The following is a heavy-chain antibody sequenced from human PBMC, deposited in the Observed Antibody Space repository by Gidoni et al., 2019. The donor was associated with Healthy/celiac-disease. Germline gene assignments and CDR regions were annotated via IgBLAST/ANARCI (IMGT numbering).Heavy chain of an antibody. CDR3: AREEVVGATRNWFDP. D-gene: IGHD1-26*01. CDR1: AGPISSSSYY. Sequence: QLQLQESGPGLVKPSETLSLTCPVSAGPISSSSYYWGWTRQPPGKGLEWIGSIYYSGSTYYNPSLKSRVTISVDTSKNQFSLKLSSVTAADTAVYYCAREEVVGATRNWFDPWGQGTLVTVSS. CDR2: IYYSGST. V-gene: IGHV4-39*07. J-gene: IGHJ5*02.